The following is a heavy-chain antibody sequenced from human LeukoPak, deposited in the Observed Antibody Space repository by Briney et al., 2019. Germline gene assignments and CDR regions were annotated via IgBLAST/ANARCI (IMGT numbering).Heavy chain of an antibody. D-gene: IGHD3-16*02. CDR1: GGTISSGDYY. V-gene: IGHV4-30-4*01. CDR2: IYYSGST. CDR3: ARGITFGGVIGNGYYFDY. Sequence: SETLSLTCTVSGGTISSGDYYWSWIRQPPGKGLEWIGYIYYSGSTYYNPSLKSRVTISVDTSKNQFSLKLSSVAAADTAVYYCARGITFGGVIGNGYYFDYWGQGTLVTVSS. J-gene: IGHJ4*02.